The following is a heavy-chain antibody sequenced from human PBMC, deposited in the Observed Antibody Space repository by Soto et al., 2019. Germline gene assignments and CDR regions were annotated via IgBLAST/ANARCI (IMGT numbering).Heavy chain of an antibody. CDR3: GRGIATPPAY. V-gene: IGHV3-66*01. CDR2: IYSGGST. CDR1: GFTVSSNY. Sequence: PGGSLRLSCAASGFTVSSNYMTWVRQAPGKGLEWVSVIYSGGSTFYADSVRGRFTISRDNSKNTLYLQMNSLRVKDTAVYYCGRGIATPPAYWGQGTLVTVSS. J-gene: IGHJ4*02. D-gene: IGHD6-13*01.